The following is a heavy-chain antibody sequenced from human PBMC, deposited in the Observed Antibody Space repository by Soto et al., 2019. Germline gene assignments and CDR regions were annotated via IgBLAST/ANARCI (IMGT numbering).Heavy chain of an antibody. V-gene: IGHV1-69*13. CDR3: ARDRKGWLQSSTLDY. D-gene: IGHD5-12*01. CDR1: GGTFSSYA. J-gene: IGHJ4*02. Sequence: GASVKVSCKASGGTFSSYAISWVRQAPGQGLEWMGGIIPIFGTANYAQKFQGRVTITADESTSTAYMELSSLRSEDTAVYYCARDRKGWLQSSTLDYWGQGTLVTVSS. CDR2: IIPIFGTA.